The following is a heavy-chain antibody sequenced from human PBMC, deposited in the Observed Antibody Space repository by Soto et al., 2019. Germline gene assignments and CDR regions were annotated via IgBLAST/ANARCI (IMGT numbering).Heavy chain of an antibody. CDR1: GFTFSSYA. D-gene: IGHD3-3*01. J-gene: IGHJ6*02. CDR3: AKSSRPFWSGYYLYYYGMDV. CDR2: ISGSGGST. V-gene: IGHV3-23*01. Sequence: GGSLRLSCAASGFTFSSYAMSWXRQAPGKGLEWVSAISGSGGSTYYADSVKGRFTISRDNSKNTLYLQMNSLRAEDTAVYYCAKSSRPFWSGYYLYYYGMDVWGQGTTVTVSS.